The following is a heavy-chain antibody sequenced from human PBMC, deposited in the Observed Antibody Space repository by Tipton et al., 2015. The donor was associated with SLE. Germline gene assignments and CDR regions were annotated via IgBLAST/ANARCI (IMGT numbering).Heavy chain of an antibody. CDR3: ARDDFWSGYLDY. J-gene: IGHJ4*02. V-gene: IGHV4-4*08. CDR2: IHNSGST. D-gene: IGHD3-3*01. CDR1: GGSISSYY. Sequence: LRLSCTVSGGSISSYYWSWIRQPPGKGLEWIGNIHNSGSTNYNPSLKSRVTISVDTSKNQFSLKLSSVTAADTAVYYCARDDFWSGYLDYWGQGTLVTVSS.